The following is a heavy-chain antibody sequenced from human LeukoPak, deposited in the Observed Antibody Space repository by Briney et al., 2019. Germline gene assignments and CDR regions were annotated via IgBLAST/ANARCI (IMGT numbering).Heavy chain of an antibody. CDR3: AKQSNNHYYQKASDY. J-gene: IGHJ4*02. CDR2: IQYDGSNK. V-gene: IGHV3-30*02. Sequence: GGSLRLSCAASGFTFSSYGMHWVRQAPGKGLEWVAFIQYDGSNKYYADSVKGRFTISRDNSKNMLYLQMNSLRAEDTAVYFCAKQSNNHYYQKASDYWGQGTLVTVSS. CDR1: GFTFSSYG. D-gene: IGHD1-26*01.